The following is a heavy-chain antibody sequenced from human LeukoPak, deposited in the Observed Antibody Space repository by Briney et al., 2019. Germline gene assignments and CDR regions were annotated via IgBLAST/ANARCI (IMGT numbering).Heavy chain of an antibody. V-gene: IGHV3-21*01. Sequence: GGSLRLSCAASGFTFSNYSMNWVRQAPGKGLEWVSSISSSSSYIYYADSVKGRFTISRDNAKNSLYLQMNSLRAEDTAVYYCARISGAAAGFDYWGQGTLVTVSS. CDR3: ARISGAAAGFDY. D-gene: IGHD6-13*01. CDR1: GFTFSNYS. CDR2: ISSSSSYI. J-gene: IGHJ4*02.